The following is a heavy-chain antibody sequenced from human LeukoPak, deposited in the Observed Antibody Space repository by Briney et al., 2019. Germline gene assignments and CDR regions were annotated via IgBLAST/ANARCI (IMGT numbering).Heavy chain of an antibody. V-gene: IGHV4-39*07. Sequence: NSSETLSLTCTVSGGSISSSSYYWGWIRQPPGKGLEWIGSIYYSGTTYYNPSLKSRVTISVDTSKNQFSLKLSSVTAADTAVYYCARGRITAAGYYYYYGMDVWGQGTTVTVSS. CDR1: GGSISSSSYY. J-gene: IGHJ6*02. D-gene: IGHD6-13*01. CDR3: ARGRITAAGYYYYYGMDV. CDR2: IYYSGTT.